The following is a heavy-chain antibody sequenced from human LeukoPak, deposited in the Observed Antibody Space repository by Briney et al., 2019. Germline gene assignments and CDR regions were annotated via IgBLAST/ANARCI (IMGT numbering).Heavy chain of an antibody. CDR2: ISSSGSTI. J-gene: IGHJ3*02. CDR1: GFTFSSYE. Sequence: GGPLRLSCAASGFTFSSYEMNWVRQAPGKGLEWVSYISSSGSTIYYADSVKGRFTISRDNAKNSLYLQMNSLRAEDTAVYYCAKNYYDSGSYWDAFDIWGQGTMVTVSS. CDR3: AKNYYDSGSYWDAFDI. D-gene: IGHD3-10*01. V-gene: IGHV3-48*03.